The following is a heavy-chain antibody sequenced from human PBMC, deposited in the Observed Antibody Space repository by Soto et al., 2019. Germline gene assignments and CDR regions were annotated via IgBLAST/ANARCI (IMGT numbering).Heavy chain of an antibody. D-gene: IGHD2-2*02. V-gene: IGHV4-4*07. CDR1: GGSISSYY. J-gene: IGHJ3*01. CDR2: IYTSGST. Sequence: SETLSLTCTVSGGSISSYYWSWIRQPAGKGLEWIGRIYTSGSTNYNPSLKSRVTMSVDTSKNQFSLKLSSVTAADTAVYYCARDSIVVVQAAIDAFDLWGQGTMVTVS. CDR3: ARDSIVVVQAAIDAFDL.